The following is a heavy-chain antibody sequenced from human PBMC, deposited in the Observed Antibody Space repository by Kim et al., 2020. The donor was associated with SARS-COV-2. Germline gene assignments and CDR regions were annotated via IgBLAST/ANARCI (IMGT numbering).Heavy chain of an antibody. CDR3: ARDGGIAVAGPIFDY. V-gene: IGHV3-30*01. Sequence: DSGKGRFTISRDNSKNTLYLQMNSLRAEDTAVYYCARDGGIAVAGPIFDYWGQGTLVTVSS. D-gene: IGHD6-19*01. J-gene: IGHJ4*02.